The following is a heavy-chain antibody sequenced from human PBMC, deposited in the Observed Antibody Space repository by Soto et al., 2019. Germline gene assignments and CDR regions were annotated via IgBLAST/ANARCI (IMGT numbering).Heavy chain of an antibody. D-gene: IGHD3-22*01. V-gene: IGHV1-69*13. CDR1: GGTFSNFV. Sequence: SVKVSCKASGGTFSNFVISWVRQAPGQGLEWMGGNIPIFGTANYAQKFQGRVTITADESTSTAYMELSSLRSEDTAVYYCAREYYYDSSGYYYENYFDYWGQGTLVTVSS. J-gene: IGHJ4*02. CDR3: AREYYYDSSGYYYENYFDY. CDR2: NIPIFGTA.